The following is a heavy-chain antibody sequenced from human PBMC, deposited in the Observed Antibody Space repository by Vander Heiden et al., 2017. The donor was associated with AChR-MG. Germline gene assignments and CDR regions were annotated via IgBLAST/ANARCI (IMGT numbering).Heavy chain of an antibody. CDR1: GGPFSGYY. D-gene: IGHD6-6*01. CDR3: ARSRKRSSSVGKQLVLWFDP. Sequence: QAQLQQWGAGPLKPSETLSPNCAVYGGPFSGYYWGWIRQPPGKGLECIGEINHSGSTNYNPSLKSRVTISVDTSKNQFSLKLSSVTAADTAVYYCARSRKRSSSVGKQLVLWFDPWGQGTLVTVSS. V-gene: IGHV4-34*01. J-gene: IGHJ5*02. CDR2: INHSGST.